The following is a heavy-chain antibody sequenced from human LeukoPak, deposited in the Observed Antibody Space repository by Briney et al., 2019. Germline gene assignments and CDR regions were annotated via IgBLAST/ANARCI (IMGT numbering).Heavy chain of an antibody. CDR3: ARRDNYDY. J-gene: IGHJ4*02. V-gene: IGHV3-74*01. CDR1: GFTLSGNW. CDR2: TNSDGSST. Sequence: PGGSLRPSCAASGFTLSGNWMHWVRQAPGKGLVWVPRTNSDGSSTSYADSVKGRFTISRDNAKNTLYLQMNSLRAEDTAVYYCARRDNYDYWGQGTLVTVSS. D-gene: IGHD2-15*01.